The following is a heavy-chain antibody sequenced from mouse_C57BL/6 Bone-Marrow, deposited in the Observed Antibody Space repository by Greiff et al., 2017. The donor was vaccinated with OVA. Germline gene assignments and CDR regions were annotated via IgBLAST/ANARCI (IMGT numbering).Heavy chain of an antibody. D-gene: IGHD2-2*01. Sequence: VQLKESGPGLVKPSQSLSLTCSVTGYSITSGYYWNWIRQFPGNKLEWMGYISYDGSNNYNPSLKNRISITRDTSKNQFFLKLKSVTTEDTATYYCARDSMVTTGHYYAMDYWGQGTSVTVSS. CDR2: ISYDGSN. J-gene: IGHJ4*01. CDR1: GYSITSGYY. V-gene: IGHV3-6*01. CDR3: ARDSMVTTGHYYAMDY.